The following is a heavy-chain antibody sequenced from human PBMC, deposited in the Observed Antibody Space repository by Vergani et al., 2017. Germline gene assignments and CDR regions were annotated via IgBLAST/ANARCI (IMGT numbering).Heavy chain of an antibody. V-gene: IGHV4-61*02. J-gene: IGHJ6*02. CDR1: GGSFSTGGQS. CDR3: ARHLAYCGGDCYPYYYGMDV. Sequence: QVQLQESGPGLVKPSQTLSLTCTVSGGSFSTGGQSWTWLRQSAEKGLEWIGRIYTSGATNYNPSLRSRAIMSVDASKKQFSLKLSSVTAADTAVYYCARHLAYCGGDCYPYYYGMDVWGQGTTVTVSS. CDR2: IYTSGAT. D-gene: IGHD2-21*02.